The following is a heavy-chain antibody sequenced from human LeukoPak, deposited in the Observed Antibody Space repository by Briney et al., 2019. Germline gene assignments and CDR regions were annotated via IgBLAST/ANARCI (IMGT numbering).Heavy chain of an antibody. V-gene: IGHV3-66*02. CDR1: GFTVSSNY. Sequence: GGSLRLSCAASGFTVSSNYMSWVRQAPGKGLEWVSVIYSGGSTYYADSVKGRFTISRDNSKNTLYLQMNSLRAGDTAVYYCGRDSSSSWRTFDYWGQGTLVTVSS. D-gene: IGHD6-13*01. J-gene: IGHJ4*02. CDR2: IYSGGST. CDR3: GRDSSSSWRTFDY.